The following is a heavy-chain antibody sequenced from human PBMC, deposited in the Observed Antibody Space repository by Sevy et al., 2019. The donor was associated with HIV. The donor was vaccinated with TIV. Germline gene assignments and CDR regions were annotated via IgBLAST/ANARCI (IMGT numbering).Heavy chain of an antibody. J-gene: IGHJ4*02. V-gene: IGHV4-39*01. D-gene: IGHD1-26*01. CDR3: ARGGIVGFDY. Sequence: SETLSLICTVSGGSISSSSYYWGWIRQPPGKGLEWIGSIYYSGSTYYNPSLKSRVTISVDTSKNQFSLKLSSVTAADTAVYYCARGGIVGFDYWGQGTLVTVSS. CDR2: IYYSGST. CDR1: GGSISSSSYY.